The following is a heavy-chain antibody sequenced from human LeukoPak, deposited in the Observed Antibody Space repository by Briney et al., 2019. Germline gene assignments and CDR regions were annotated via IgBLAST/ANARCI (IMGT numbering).Heavy chain of an antibody. Sequence: ASVKVSCKASGYTSTSYAMNWVRQAPGQGLEWMGWISSYNGNTNYAQKFQARVTMTTDTSTSTAYMELRSLRSDDTAVYYCARTMILVVIPNYFDYWGQGTLVTVSS. J-gene: IGHJ4*02. CDR1: GYTSTSYA. CDR3: ARTMILVVIPNYFDY. CDR2: ISSYNGNT. D-gene: IGHD3-22*01. V-gene: IGHV1-18*01.